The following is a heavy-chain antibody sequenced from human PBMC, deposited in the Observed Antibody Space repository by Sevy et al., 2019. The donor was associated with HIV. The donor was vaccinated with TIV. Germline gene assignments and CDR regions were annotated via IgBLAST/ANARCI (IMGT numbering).Heavy chain of an antibody. Sequence: GGSLRLSCAASGFTFSSYSMNWVRQAPGKGLEWVSSISGSSNYIYYADSVKGRFTISRDNAKNSLYLQMNSLRAEDTALYCCASGLRFLEWPLDYWGQGTLVTVSS. CDR1: GFTFSSYS. CDR3: ASGLRFLEWPLDY. D-gene: IGHD3-3*01. J-gene: IGHJ4*02. V-gene: IGHV3-21*06. CDR2: ISGSSNYI.